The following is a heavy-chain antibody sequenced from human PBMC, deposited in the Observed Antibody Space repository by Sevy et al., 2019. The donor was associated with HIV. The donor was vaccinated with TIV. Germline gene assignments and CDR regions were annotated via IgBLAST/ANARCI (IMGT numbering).Heavy chain of an antibody. D-gene: IGHD4-17*01. CDR1: GFTFSSYS. Sequence: GGSLRFSCAASGFTFSSYSMNWVRQAPGKGLEWVSYISSSSSTIYYADSVKGRFTISRDNAKNSLYLQMNSLRDEDTAVYYCARDSGDYARRDFDYWGQGTLVTVSS. V-gene: IGHV3-48*02. CDR3: ARDSGDYARRDFDY. J-gene: IGHJ4*02. CDR2: ISSSSSTI.